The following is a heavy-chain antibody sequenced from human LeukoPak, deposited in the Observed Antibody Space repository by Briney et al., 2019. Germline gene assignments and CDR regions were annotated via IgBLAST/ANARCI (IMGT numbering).Heavy chain of an antibody. Sequence: SETLSLTCAVSGGSSRSGDYFWSWIRQPPGKGLEWIGHIHYSGNTYYNPSLKSRVSISVDTSKNQFSLKLSSVTAADTAVYYCATVAPTADYWGQGTLVTVSS. V-gene: IGHV4-30-4*02. CDR1: GGSSRSGDYF. CDR3: ATVAPTADY. D-gene: IGHD6-13*01. J-gene: IGHJ4*02. CDR2: IHYSGNT.